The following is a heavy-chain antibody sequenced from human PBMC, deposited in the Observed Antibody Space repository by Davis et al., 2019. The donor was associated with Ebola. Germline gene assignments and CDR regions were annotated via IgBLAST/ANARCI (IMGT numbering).Heavy chain of an antibody. J-gene: IGHJ4*02. Sequence: ASVKVSCKASGYTFISYTLHWVRQAPGQRLEWMGWINAGNGHTKYSQEFQGRVTITRDTSANTAYMELSSLRSEDTAVYYCARVLGYCSGGSCYEHLDYWGQGTLVTVSS. CDR1: GYTFISYT. D-gene: IGHD2-15*01. CDR2: INAGNGHT. V-gene: IGHV1-3*01. CDR3: ARVLGYCSGGSCYEHLDY.